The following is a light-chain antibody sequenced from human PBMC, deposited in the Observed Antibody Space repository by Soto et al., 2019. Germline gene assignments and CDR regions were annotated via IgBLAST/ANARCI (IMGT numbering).Light chain of an antibody. Sequence: EIVMTQSPATLSVSPGVRATLSCRASQSLSSSLAWYQQKPGQAPRLLIYDASTRATDIPARFSASGSGTEFTLTISSLQPEDSAVYYCLQYFRWRTFGQGTKVEIK. CDR2: DAS. CDR1: QSLSSS. CDR3: LQYFRWRT. J-gene: IGKJ1*01. V-gene: IGKV3-15*01.